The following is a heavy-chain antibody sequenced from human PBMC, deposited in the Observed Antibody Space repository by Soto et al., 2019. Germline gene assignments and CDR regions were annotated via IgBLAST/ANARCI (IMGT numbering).Heavy chain of an antibody. CDR2: IIPIQGKA. CDR1: GGSFTSYS. D-gene: IGHD3-10*01. V-gene: IGHV1-69*08. Sequence: ASVKVSCKASGGSFTSYSFTWVRQAPGQGLEWMGRIIPIQGKANYALKFQDRVTITADRSTSTVYMELTSLRSEDTAVYYCARDGVAMVRGTHLSFDPGGHGTLVTVSS. J-gene: IGHJ5*02. CDR3: ARDGVAMVRGTHLSFDP.